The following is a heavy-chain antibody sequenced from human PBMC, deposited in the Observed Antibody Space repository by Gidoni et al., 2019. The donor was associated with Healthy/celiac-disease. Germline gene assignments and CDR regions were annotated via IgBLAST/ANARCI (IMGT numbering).Heavy chain of an antibody. CDR3: AREAAYYGMDV. Sequence: QVQLQESGPGLVKPSETLSLTCTVPGGSISSYYWSWTRQPPGKELEWIGYIYYSGSTNYNPSLKSRVTISVDTSKIQFSRKLGSVTAADTAVYYCAREAAYYGMDVWGQGTTVTVSS. D-gene: IGHD6-25*01. CDR2: IYYSGST. CDR1: GGSISSYY. V-gene: IGHV4-59*01. J-gene: IGHJ6*02.